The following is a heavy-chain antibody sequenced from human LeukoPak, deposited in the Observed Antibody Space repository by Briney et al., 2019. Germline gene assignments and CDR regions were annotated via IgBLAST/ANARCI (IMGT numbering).Heavy chain of an antibody. V-gene: IGHV4-39*01. CDR3: ARPRYSGYDLMGNWFDP. Sequence: SETLSLTCTVSGGSISSSSYYWGWIRQPPGKGLEWIGSIYYSGSTYYNPSLKSRVTISVDTSKNQFSLKLSSVTAADTAVYYCARPRYSGYDLMGNWFDPWGQGTLVTVSS. D-gene: IGHD5-12*01. J-gene: IGHJ5*02. CDR1: GGSISSSSYY. CDR2: IYYSGST.